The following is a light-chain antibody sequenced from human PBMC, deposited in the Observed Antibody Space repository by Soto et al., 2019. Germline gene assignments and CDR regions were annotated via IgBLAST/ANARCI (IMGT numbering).Light chain of an antibody. J-gene: IGKJ5*01. V-gene: IGKV1-39*01. Sequence: DIQMTQSPSSLSASVGDRVSITCRASQRIGSFLNWYQQKPGTAPKLLIYAASSLQSGVPARFSGSGSGTEFTLTINSLQPGDFAIYFCQQSYTTPITFGQGTRLEIK. CDR3: QQSYTTPIT. CDR2: AAS. CDR1: QRIGSF.